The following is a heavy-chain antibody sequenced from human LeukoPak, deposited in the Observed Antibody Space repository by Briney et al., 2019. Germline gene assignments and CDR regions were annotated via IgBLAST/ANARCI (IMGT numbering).Heavy chain of an antibody. Sequence: GESLKISCKGSGYSFTSYWIGWVRQMPGKGLEWMGIIYPGDSDTRYSPSFQGQVTISADKSISTAYLQWSSLKASDTAMYYCARDSSASTDAFDIWGQGTMVTVSS. CDR2: IYPGDSDT. V-gene: IGHV5-51*01. J-gene: IGHJ3*02. D-gene: IGHD3/OR15-3a*01. CDR1: GYSFTSYW. CDR3: ARDSSASTDAFDI.